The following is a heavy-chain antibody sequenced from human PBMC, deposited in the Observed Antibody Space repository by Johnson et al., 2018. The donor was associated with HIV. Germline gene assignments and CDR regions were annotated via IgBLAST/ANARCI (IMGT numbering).Heavy chain of an antibody. V-gene: IGHV3-30*02. J-gene: IGHJ3*02. Sequence: QMQLVESGGGVVQPGRSLRLSCEASGFIFSSYGMHWVRQAPGKGLEWVAFIRYDGSNKYYTDSVKGRFTISRDNAKNSLYLQMNSLRAEDTALYYCAKDIRPGWEIRGKAFDIWGQGTMVTVSS. CDR2: IRYDGSNK. CDR3: AKDIRPGWEIRGKAFDI. CDR1: GFIFSSYG. D-gene: IGHD1-26*01.